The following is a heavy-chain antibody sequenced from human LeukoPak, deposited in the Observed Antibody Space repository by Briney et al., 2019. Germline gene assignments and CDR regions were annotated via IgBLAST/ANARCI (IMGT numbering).Heavy chain of an antibody. D-gene: IGHD6-13*01. CDR2: IYNGGST. V-gene: IGHV3-66*01. J-gene: IGHJ4*02. CDR3: ARVDSSSWSPCFDY. CDR1: GFTVSSNY. Sequence: PGGSLRLSCAASGFTVSSNYMSWVRQAPGKGLEWVSVIYNGGSTYYADSVKGRFTISRDNSKNTLYLQMYSLRAEDTAVYYCARVDSSSWSPCFDYWGQGALVTVSS.